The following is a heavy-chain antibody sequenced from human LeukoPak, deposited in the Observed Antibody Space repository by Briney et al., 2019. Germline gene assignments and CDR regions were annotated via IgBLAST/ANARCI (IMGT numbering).Heavy chain of an antibody. CDR3: ARDLVTTDYYGMDV. D-gene: IGHD4-17*01. J-gene: IGHJ6*02. CDR1: GGSISSSNW. Sequence: SGTLSLTCAVSGGSISSSNWWSRLRQPPGKGLEWIGEIDHIWSTNYNPSLKSRVTISVDKSKNQFSLKLSSVTAADTAVYYCARDLVTTDYYGMDVWGQGTTVTVSS. CDR2: IDHIWST. V-gene: IGHV4-4*02.